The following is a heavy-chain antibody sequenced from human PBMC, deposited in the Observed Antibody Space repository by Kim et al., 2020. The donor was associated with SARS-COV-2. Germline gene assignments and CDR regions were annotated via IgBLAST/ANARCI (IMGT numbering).Heavy chain of an antibody. D-gene: IGHD4-4*01. Sequence: SVKVSCKASGGTFSSYAISWVRQAPGQGLEWMGGIIPIFGTANYAQKFQGRVTITADESTSTAYMELSSLRSEDTAVYYCARAALVGNYVPQWGNYGMDVWGQGTTVTVSS. CDR2: IIPIFGTA. CDR3: ARAALVGNYVPQWGNYGMDV. V-gene: IGHV1-69*13. J-gene: IGHJ6*02. CDR1: GGTFSSYA.